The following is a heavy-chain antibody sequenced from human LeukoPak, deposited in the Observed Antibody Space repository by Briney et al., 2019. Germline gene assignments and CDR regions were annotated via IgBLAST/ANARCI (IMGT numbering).Heavy chain of an antibody. CDR1: GGSFSGYY. CDR3: ARRGRITMIVVVITSWFDP. D-gene: IGHD3-22*01. CDR2: INHSGST. J-gene: IGHJ5*02. V-gene: IGHV4-34*01. Sequence: SETLSLTCAVYGGSFSGYYWSWIRQPPGKGLEWIGEINHSGSTNYNPSLKSRVTISVDTSKNQFSLELSSVTAADTAVYYCARRGRITMIVVVITSWFDPWGQGTLVTVSS.